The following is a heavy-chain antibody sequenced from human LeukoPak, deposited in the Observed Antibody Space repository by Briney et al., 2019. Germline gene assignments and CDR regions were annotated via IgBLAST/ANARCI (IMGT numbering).Heavy chain of an antibody. J-gene: IGHJ3*02. CDR3: ARVQIVGAFDI. CDR2: IIPIFGTA. Sequence: GASVKGSCKASGGTFSSYAIIWVRQAPGQGLEWMGGIIPIFGTANYAQKFQGRVTITTDESTSTAYMELSSLRSEDTAVYYCARVQIVGAFDIWGQGTMVTVSS. V-gene: IGHV1-69*05. CDR1: GGTFSSYA. D-gene: IGHD1-26*01.